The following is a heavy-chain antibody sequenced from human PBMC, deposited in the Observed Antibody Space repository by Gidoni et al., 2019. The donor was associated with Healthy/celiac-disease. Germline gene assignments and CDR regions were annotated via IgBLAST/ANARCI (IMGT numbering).Heavy chain of an antibody. V-gene: IGHV3-23*01. CDR1: GFTFRSYA. CDR3: AKAVLLWFGELPRGYFQH. J-gene: IGHJ1*01. CDR2: SSGSGGST. D-gene: IGHD3-10*01. Sequence: EVQLLESGGGLVQPGGSLSLSCAASGFTFRSYAMSWVRQAPGKGLEWVSASSGSGGSTYYADSVKGRFTISRDNSKNTLYLQMNSLRAEDTAVYYCAKAVLLWFGELPRGYFQHWGQGTLVTVSS.